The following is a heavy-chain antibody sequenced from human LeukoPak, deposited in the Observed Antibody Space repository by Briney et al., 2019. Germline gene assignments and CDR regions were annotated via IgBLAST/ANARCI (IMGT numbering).Heavy chain of an antibody. V-gene: IGHV4-34*01. CDR1: GGSISSYY. Sequence: PSETLSLTCTVSGGSISSYYWTWIRQPPGKGLKWIGEINLGGSSNYNPSLKSRVTISVDTSKNQFSLKLSSVTAADTAVYYCARHYPRSSWYGGVWFDPWGQGTLVTVSS. D-gene: IGHD6-13*01. CDR2: INLGGSS. CDR3: ARHYPRSSWYGGVWFDP. J-gene: IGHJ5*02.